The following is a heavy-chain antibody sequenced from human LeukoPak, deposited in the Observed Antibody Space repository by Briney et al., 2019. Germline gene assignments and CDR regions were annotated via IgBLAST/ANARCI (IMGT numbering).Heavy chain of an antibody. D-gene: IGHD6-13*01. Sequence: ASVKVSCKASGYTFTTYGLSWVRQAPGQGLEWMGWIGVYNGDTNYAQKFQGRVTMTIDTSTSTAYMELRGLRSDDTAVYYCARKGIAAAGTYGYWGQGTLVTVSS. CDR1: GYTFTTYG. J-gene: IGHJ4*02. V-gene: IGHV1-18*01. CDR3: ARKGIAAAGTYGY. CDR2: IGVYNGDT.